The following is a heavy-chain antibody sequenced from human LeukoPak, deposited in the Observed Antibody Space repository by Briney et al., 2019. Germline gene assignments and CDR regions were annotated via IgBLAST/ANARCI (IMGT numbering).Heavy chain of an antibody. CDR2: IIPIFGTA. V-gene: IGHV1-69*06. CDR1: GGTFSSYA. CDR3: ARDQAGYDSSGYFVGWFDP. Sequence: GASVKVSCKASGGTFSSYAISWVRQAPGQGLEWMGGIIPIFGTANYAQKFQGRVTITADKSTSTAYMELSSLRSEDTAVYYCARDQAGYDSSGYFVGWFDPWGQGTLVTVSS. D-gene: IGHD3-22*01. J-gene: IGHJ5*02.